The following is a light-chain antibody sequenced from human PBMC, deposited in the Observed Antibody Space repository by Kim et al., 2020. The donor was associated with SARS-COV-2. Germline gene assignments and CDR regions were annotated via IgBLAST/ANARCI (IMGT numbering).Light chain of an antibody. J-gene: IGKJ1*01. CDR2: EAS. CDR3: QQYGSSWT. CDR1: QSVYSDY. Sequence: ELVLTQSPGTLCLSPGDRATLSCRASQSVYSDYLAWYQQKPGQAPRLLIHEASIRATGIPDRFSGSGSGTDFTLTIRRLQPEDFAVYYCQQYGSSWTFGQGNKVDIK. V-gene: IGKV3-20*01.